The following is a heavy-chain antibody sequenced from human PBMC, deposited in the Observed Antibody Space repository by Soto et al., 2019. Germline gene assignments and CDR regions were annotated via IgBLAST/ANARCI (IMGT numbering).Heavy chain of an antibody. CDR2: ISYDGSNK. V-gene: IGHV3-30-3*01. J-gene: IGHJ4*02. D-gene: IGHD3-22*01. CDR3: ARGSITMIVVVTGFDY. Sequence: QVQLVESGGGAVQPGRSLRLSCAASGFTFSSYAMHWVRQAPGKGLEWVAVISYDGSNKYYADSVKGRFTISRDNSKNTLYLQMNSLRAEDTAVYYCARGSITMIVVVTGFDYWGQGTLVTVSS. CDR1: GFTFSSYA.